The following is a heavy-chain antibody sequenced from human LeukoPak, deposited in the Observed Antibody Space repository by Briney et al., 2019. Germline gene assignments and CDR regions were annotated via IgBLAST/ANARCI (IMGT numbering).Heavy chain of an antibody. CDR1: GFAFNKYW. CDR3: GTGNYYDSSGYYTFGH. Sequence: PGGSLRLSCAASGFAFNKYWMHWVRQAPGKGLVWVSLINGDGSTTSYEDYVKGGLTISRDNAKNTLYLQMSSLRAEDTAVYYCGTGNYYDSSGYYTFGHWGQGTLVTVSS. D-gene: IGHD3-22*01. CDR2: INGDGSTT. V-gene: IGHV3-74*01. J-gene: IGHJ4*02.